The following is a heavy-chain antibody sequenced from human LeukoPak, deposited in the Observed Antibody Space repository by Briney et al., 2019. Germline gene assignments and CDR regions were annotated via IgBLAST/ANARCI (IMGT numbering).Heavy chain of an antibody. Sequence: GSLRLSCAASGFTFSSYGMHWVRQAPGKGLEWIGSIYDSGSTYYNSSLESRVTISVDTSKNQFSLKLRSVTAADTAVYYCARHWSVGSGFESWGQGTLVTVSS. CDR3: ARHWSVGSGFES. CDR1: GFTFSSYG. V-gene: IGHV4-39*01. D-gene: IGHD3-10*01. J-gene: IGHJ4*02. CDR2: IYDSGST.